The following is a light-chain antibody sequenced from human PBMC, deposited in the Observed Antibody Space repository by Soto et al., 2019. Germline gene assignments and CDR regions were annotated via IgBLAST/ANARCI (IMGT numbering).Light chain of an antibody. CDR1: SSDVGGYNL. CDR2: EGT. Sequence: QSALTQPACVSVSPGQSITCSCAGTSSDVGGYNLVSWYQQHPGKAPKLIIYEGTERPSGISPRFSGSKSGNTASLTISGLQAEDEADYYCSSYTSSSIYVFGSGTKVTVL. V-gene: IGLV2-23*01. CDR3: SSYTSSSIYV. J-gene: IGLJ1*01.